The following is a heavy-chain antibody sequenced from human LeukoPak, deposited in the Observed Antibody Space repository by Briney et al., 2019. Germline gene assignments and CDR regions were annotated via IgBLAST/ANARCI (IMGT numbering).Heavy chain of an antibody. Sequence: GGSLRLSCAASGFTFSSYAMTWVRQAPGKGLEWVSTITGSGGSTYFAGSVKGRFTISRDNSKNTLYLQMISLRPEDTAVYYCAKDRRATVAIDYWGQGTLVTVSS. CDR3: AKDRRATVAIDY. D-gene: IGHD4-23*01. V-gene: IGHV3-23*01. CDR2: ITGSGGST. CDR1: GFTFSSYA. J-gene: IGHJ4*02.